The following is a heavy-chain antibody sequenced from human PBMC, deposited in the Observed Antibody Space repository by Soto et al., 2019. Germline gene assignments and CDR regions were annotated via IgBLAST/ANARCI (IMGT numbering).Heavy chain of an antibody. V-gene: IGHV3-48*02. Sequence: GVLRLSCAASGFTFSSYSMNWVRQAPGKGLEWVSYISSSSSTIYYADSVKGRFTISRDNAKNSLYLQMNSLRDEDTAVYYCARDVRSGSYKRLYSNFDYWGQGTLVTVSS. CDR2: ISSSSSTI. J-gene: IGHJ4*02. D-gene: IGHD1-26*01. CDR1: GFTFSSYS. CDR3: ARDVRSGSYKRLYSNFDY.